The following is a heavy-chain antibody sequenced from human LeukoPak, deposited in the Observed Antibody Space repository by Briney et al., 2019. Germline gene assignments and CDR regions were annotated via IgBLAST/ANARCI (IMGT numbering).Heavy chain of an antibody. CDR1: GYTFTGYY. D-gene: IGHD6-13*01. CDR2: INPNSGGT. J-gene: IGHJ4*02. Sequence: ASVKVSCKVSGYTFTGYYMHWVRQAPGQGLEWMGWINPNSGGTNYAQKFQGRVTMTRDTSISTAYMELSRLRSDDTAVYYCARRTHSSSWYHFDYWGQGTLVTVSS. V-gene: IGHV1-2*02. CDR3: ARRTHSSSWYHFDY.